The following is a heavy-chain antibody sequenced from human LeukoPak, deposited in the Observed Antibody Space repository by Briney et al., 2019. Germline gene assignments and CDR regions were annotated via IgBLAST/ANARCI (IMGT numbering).Heavy chain of an antibody. D-gene: IGHD3-10*01. CDR1: GYSFISYW. CDR3: ARHSYYGSGNYYNEDAFDI. CDR2: IYPGDSDT. Sequence: GESLKISCKGSGYSFISYWIGWVRQMPGKGLEWVGIIYPGDSDTRYSPSFQGQVTISADKSISTAYLQWSSLKASDTAMYYCARHSYYGSGNYYNEDAFDIWGQGTMVTVSS. V-gene: IGHV5-51*01. J-gene: IGHJ3*02.